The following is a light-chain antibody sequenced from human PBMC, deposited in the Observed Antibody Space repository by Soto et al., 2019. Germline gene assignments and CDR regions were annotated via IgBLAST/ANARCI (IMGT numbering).Light chain of an antibody. CDR2: DAS. J-gene: IGKJ4*01. CDR3: QQRSNWPLT. V-gene: IGKV3-11*01. Sequence: EIVLTQSPATLSLSPGERDTLSCRTSQSVSSYLAWYQQKAGQAPRLLIYDASTRATGIPARFSGSGSGTDFTLTISSLEPEDFAVYYCQQRSNWPLTFGGGTKVEIK. CDR1: QSVSSY.